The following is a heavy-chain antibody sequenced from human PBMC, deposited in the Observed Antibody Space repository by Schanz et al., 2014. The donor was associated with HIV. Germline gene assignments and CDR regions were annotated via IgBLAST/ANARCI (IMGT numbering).Heavy chain of an antibody. CDR2: ISWNSGSI. J-gene: IGHJ5*02. D-gene: IGHD6-19*01. CDR3: TREYLGYSSGFDP. CDR1: GFTFEDYA. V-gene: IGHV3-9*01. Sequence: EVHLLVESGGGLVQPGGSLRLSCAASGFTFEDYAMHWVRQAPGKGLEWVSGISWNSGSIGYADSVKGRFTISRDNAKNTLYLQMKSLRAEDTAMYYCTREYLGYSSGFDPWGQGTLVTVSS.